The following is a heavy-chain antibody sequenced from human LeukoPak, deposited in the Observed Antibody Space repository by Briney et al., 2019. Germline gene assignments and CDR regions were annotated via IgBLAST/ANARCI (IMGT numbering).Heavy chain of an antibody. J-gene: IGHJ5*02. Sequence: GGSLRLSCVASGFTFSNYWMNWVRQAPGEGLEWVANIKQDGSEKYYVDSVKGRFTISRDNAENSLYLQMNSLRAEDTAVYYCARAPDTSAWLSSWFDPWGQGTLVTVSS. D-gene: IGHD3-16*02. V-gene: IGHV3-7*01. CDR1: GFTFSNYW. CDR3: ARAPDTSAWLSSWFDP. CDR2: IKQDGSEK.